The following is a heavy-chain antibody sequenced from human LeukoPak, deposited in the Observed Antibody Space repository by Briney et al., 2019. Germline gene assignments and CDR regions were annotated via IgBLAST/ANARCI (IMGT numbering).Heavy chain of an antibody. CDR1: GFTFDDYG. CDR2: INWNGGST. J-gene: IGHJ4*02. D-gene: IGHD2-8*01. Sequence: GGSLRLSCAASGFTFDDYGMSWVRQAPGKGLEWVSGINWNGGSTGYADSVKGRFTISRDNAKNSLYLQMNSLRAEDTAVYYCARDLGYCTNGVCPSRFDYWGQGTLVTVSS. CDR3: ARDLGYCTNGVCPSRFDY. V-gene: IGHV3-20*04.